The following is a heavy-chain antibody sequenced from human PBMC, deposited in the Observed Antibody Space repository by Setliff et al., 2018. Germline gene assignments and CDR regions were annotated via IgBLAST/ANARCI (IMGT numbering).Heavy chain of an antibody. CDR3: RFWSGYYKNDY. CDR2: INHSGSP. Sequence: SETLSLTCAVYGASFSGTYCSWIRQSPGKGLEWIGEINHTGSPNWIGEINHSGSPNYNPFLKSRVTMSVDTSRNQFSLKLSSVTAADTAVYYCRFWSGYYKNDYWGQGTLVTSPQ. D-gene: IGHD3-3*01. CDR1: GASFSGTY. J-gene: IGHJ4*02. V-gene: IGHV4-34*01.